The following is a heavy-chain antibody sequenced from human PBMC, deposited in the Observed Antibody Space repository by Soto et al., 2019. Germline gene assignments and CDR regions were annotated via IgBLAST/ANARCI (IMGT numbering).Heavy chain of an antibody. V-gene: IGHV1-69*13. CDR2: IIPIFGTA. CDR3: ARSGLGIDGYNPHPLQLYDYYTMDV. D-gene: IGHD1-26*01. CDR1: GGTFSSYA. Sequence: EASVKVSCKASGGTFSSYAISWVRQAPGQGLEWMGGIIPIFGTANYAQKFQGRVTITADESTSTAYMELSSLRSEDTAVYYCARSGLGIDGYNPHPLQLYDYYTMDVWGQGTTGT. J-gene: IGHJ6*02.